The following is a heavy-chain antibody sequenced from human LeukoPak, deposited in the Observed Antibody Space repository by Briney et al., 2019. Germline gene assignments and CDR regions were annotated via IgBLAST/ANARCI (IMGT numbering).Heavy chain of an antibody. V-gene: IGHV3-30-3*01. J-gene: IGHJ4*02. CDR2: ISFDGNNQ. Sequence: GGSLRLSCAASGFIFSNYVMHWVRQAPGKGLEWVALISFDGNNQYYSHSVKGRFTISRDYSKNTLYLQMNSLRIEDTAIYYCASDPSSRVTGDSWGQGTLVTVSS. CDR1: GFIFSNYV. D-gene: IGHD3-10*01. CDR3: ASDPSSRVTGDS.